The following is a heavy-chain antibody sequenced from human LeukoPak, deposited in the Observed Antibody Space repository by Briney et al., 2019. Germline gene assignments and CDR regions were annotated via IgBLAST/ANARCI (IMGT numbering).Heavy chain of an antibody. Sequence: GGSLRLSCAAFGFTFSSYEMNWVRQAPGKGLEWVSYISSNINTIYYADSVKGRFTISRDNAKNSLFLEMNSLRAEDTAVYYCVRGGYCSGGTCYLFNAFDIWGQGTMVTVSS. D-gene: IGHD2-15*01. CDR2: ISSNINTI. J-gene: IGHJ3*02. CDR3: VRGGYCSGGTCYLFNAFDI. CDR1: GFTFSSYE. V-gene: IGHV3-48*03.